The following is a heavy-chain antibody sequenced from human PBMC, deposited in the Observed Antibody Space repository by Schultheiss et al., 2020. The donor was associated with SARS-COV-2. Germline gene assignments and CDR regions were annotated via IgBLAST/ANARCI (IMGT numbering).Heavy chain of an antibody. CDR3: AREKITMVTTRAEYGMDV. Sequence: SETLSLTCTVSGGSISSSSYYWGWIRQPPGKGLEWIGSIYYSGSTNYNPSLKSRVTISVDTSKNQFSLKLSSVTAADTAVYYCAREKITMVTTRAEYGMDVWGQGTTVTVSS. D-gene: IGHD3-10*01. V-gene: IGHV4-39*07. CDR2: IYYSGST. CDR1: GGSISSSSYY. J-gene: IGHJ6*02.